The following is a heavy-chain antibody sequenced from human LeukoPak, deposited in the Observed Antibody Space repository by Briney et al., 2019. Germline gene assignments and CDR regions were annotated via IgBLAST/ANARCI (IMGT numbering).Heavy chain of an antibody. CDR1: GGSISSYY. D-gene: IGHD6-6*01. CDR2: IYTSGST. Sequence: SETLSLTCTVSGGSISSYYWSWIRQPAGKGLEWIGRIYTSGSTNYNPSLKSRVTMSVDTSKNQFSLKLSSVTAADTAVYYCARDPGSEYSSSSGYFDYWGQGTLVTVSS. CDR3: ARDPGSEYSSSSGYFDY. V-gene: IGHV4-4*07. J-gene: IGHJ4*02.